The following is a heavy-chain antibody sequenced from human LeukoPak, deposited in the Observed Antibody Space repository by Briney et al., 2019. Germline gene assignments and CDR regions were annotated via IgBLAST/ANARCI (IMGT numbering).Heavy chain of an antibody. CDR3: ANGRGYSSSWFDY. V-gene: IGHV3-9*01. J-gene: IGHJ4*02. D-gene: IGHD6-13*01. CDR2: ISWNSGSI. CDR1: GFTFDDYA. Sequence: GGSLRLSCAASGFTFDDYAMHWVRQAPGKGLEWVSGISWNSGSIGYADSVKGRFTISRDNAKNSLYLQMNSLRAEDTALYYRANGRGYSSSWFDYWGQGTLVTVSS.